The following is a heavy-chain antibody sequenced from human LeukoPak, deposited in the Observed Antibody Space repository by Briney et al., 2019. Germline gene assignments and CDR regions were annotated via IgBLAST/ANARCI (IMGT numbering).Heavy chain of an antibody. J-gene: IGHJ4*02. D-gene: IGHD3-22*01. CDR1: GFTFSSYA. CDR2: ISGSGGST. V-gene: IGHV3-23*01. CDR3: AKDFAYYYDSRGFLDGY. Sequence: GGSLRLSCAASGFTFSSYAMSWVRQAPGEGLEWVSAISGSGGSTYYADSVKGRFTISRDNSKNTLYLQMNSLGAEDTAVYYCAKDFAYYYDSRGFLDGYWGGGTLVTVSS.